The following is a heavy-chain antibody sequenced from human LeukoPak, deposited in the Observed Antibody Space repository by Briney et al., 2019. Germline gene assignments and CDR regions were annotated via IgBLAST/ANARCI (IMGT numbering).Heavy chain of an antibody. D-gene: IGHD6-6*01. CDR2: INPNSGGT. V-gene: IGHV1-2*02. J-gene: IGHJ4*02. Sequence: GASVTVSCKASGYTFTGYYMHWVRQAPGQGLEWMGWINPNSGGTNYAQKFQGRVTMTRDTSISTAYMELSRLRSDDTAVYYCARGVEGSSSSFDYWGQGTLVTVSS. CDR3: ARGVEGSSSSFDY. CDR1: GYTFTGYY.